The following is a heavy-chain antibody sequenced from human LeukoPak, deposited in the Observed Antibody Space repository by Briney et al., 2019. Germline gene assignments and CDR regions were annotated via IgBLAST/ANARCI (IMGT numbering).Heavy chain of an antibody. Sequence: SGTLSLTCTVSGGSISSYSWSWIRQPPGKGLEWIGQIYYSASTNYNPSLKSRVTMSLDTSKNHFSLKLSSVTAADTAVYYCARESTTYYDDSSAYYTPYYFDYWGQGTLVTVSS. CDR1: GGSISSYS. CDR3: ARESTTYYDDSSAYYTPYYFDY. CDR2: IYYSAST. J-gene: IGHJ4*02. V-gene: IGHV4-59*01. D-gene: IGHD3-22*01.